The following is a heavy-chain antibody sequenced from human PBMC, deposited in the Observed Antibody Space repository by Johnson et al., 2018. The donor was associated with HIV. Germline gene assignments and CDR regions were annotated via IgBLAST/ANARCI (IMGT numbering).Heavy chain of an antibody. V-gene: IGHV3-23*04. CDR1: GFTFRNYA. CDR2: IVISGDST. Sequence: VQLVESGGGLVQPGRSLRLSCAASGFTFRNYAMSWVRQAPGKGLEWVSRIVISGDSTYYADSVKGRFTISRDNSKNTLYLQMNSLRAEDTAVYYCARHYSSGWSHDAFDIWGQGTVVTVSS. D-gene: IGHD6-19*01. CDR3: ARHYSSGWSHDAFDI. J-gene: IGHJ3*02.